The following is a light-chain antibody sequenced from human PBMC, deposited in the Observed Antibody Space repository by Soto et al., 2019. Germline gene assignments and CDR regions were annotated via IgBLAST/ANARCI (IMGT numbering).Light chain of an antibody. CDR2: GAS. J-gene: IGKJ2*01. V-gene: IGKV1-6*01. Sequence: AIQMTQSPSSLSAYVGDRVTITYRASQYIRKELAWYQQKPGKAPHMLIYGASTLQTGVASRFSGSGSATDFTLTIGGLQPEDTAAYYCLRGYNYPFTFGQGTKVDIK. CDR3: LRGYNYPFT. CDR1: QYIRKE.